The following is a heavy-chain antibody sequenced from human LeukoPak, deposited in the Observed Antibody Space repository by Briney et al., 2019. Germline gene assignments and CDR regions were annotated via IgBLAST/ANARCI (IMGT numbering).Heavy chain of an antibody. CDR3: ARHYGSSPPYYFDY. J-gene: IGHJ4*02. CDR2: TNPGDSDT. CDR1: GYSFVTYW. Sequence: GESLKISCEASGYSFVTYWIGWVRQMPGKGLEWLGSTNPGDSDTRYSPSFQGHVTISADKSITTAYLQWSSLGASDAAMYYCARHYGSSPPYYFDYWGQGTLVTVSS. V-gene: IGHV5-51*01. D-gene: IGHD3-10*01.